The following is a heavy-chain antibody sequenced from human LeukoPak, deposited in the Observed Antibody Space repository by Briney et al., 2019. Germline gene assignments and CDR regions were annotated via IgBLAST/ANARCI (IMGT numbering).Heavy chain of an antibody. V-gene: IGHV4-38-2*02. CDR1: GGSISSGYF. CDR3: ARTPLRGATFFTSYPNWFDT. J-gene: IGHJ5*02. CDR2: IYHSGST. Sequence: ASETLSLTCTVSGGSISSGYFWGWIRQPPGKGLEWIGEIYHSGSTYYTPSLKSRVTISIDTSKNQFSLKLSSVTAADTAVYYCARTPLRGATFFTSYPNWFDTWGQGTLVTVSS. D-gene: IGHD3-10*01.